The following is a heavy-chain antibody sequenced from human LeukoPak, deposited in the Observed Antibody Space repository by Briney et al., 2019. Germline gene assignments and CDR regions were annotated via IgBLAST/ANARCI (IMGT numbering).Heavy chain of an antibody. D-gene: IGHD3-10*01. CDR1: GFTFSSYN. CDR2: ISGSGGST. CDR3: AKDDAWLRFGE. J-gene: IGHJ4*02. V-gene: IGHV3-23*01. Sequence: QTGGSLRLSCAASGFTFSSYNMNWVRQAPGKGLEWVSAISGSGGSTYYADSVKGRFTISRDNSKNTLYLEVISLTAEDTAVYYCAKDDAWLRFGEWSQGTLVTVSS.